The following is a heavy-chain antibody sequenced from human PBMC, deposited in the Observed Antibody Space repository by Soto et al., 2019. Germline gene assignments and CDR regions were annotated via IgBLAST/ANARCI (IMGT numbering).Heavy chain of an antibody. CDR3: ARVMTLTIQLLGCYYYGMDV. J-gene: IGHJ6*02. CDR2: ISAYNGNT. V-gene: IGHV1-18*01. Sequence: QVQLVQSGAEVKKPGASVKVSCKASGYTFTSYGINWVRQAPGQGLEWMGWISAYNGNTNYAQKLQGRVTMTTDTSTSTAYMELMSLRSDDTAVYYCARVMTLTIQLLGCYYYGMDVWGQGTTVTVSS. CDR1: GYTFTSYG. D-gene: IGHD2-21*01.